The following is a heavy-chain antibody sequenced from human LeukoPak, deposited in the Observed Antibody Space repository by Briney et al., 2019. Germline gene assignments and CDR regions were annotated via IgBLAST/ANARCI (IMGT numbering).Heavy chain of an antibody. J-gene: IGHJ6*03. Sequence: SETLSLTCTVSGGSISSSSYYWGWIRQPPGKGLEWIGEINHSGSTNYNPSLKSRVTISVDTSKNQFSLKLSSVTAADTAVYYCARAGYLYYYYYYMDVWGKGTTVTVSS. CDR1: GGSISSSSYY. V-gene: IGHV4-39*07. CDR3: ARAGYLYYYYYYMDV. CDR2: INHSGST. D-gene: IGHD3-9*01.